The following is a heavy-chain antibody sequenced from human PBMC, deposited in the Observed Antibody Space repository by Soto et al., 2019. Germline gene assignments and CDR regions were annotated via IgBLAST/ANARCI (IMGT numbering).Heavy chain of an antibody. D-gene: IGHD3-10*01. V-gene: IGHV3-23*01. Sequence: EVQLLESGGGLLQPGGSLRLSCAASGFPFTSYALIWVRQAPGKGLEWVSSISGSGGSTYYADSVKGRFTISRDNSKNTLNLQMNSLRAEDTAVYYCAKGLGSGYYGSGISHWGQGTLVTVSS. CDR1: GFPFTSYA. CDR2: ISGSGGST. CDR3: AKGLGSGYYGSGISH. J-gene: IGHJ4*02.